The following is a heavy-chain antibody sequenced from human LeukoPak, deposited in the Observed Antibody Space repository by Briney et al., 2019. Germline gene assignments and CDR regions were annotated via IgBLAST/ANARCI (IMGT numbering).Heavy chain of an antibody. D-gene: IGHD5-18*01. CDR3: ARDYLQHSDGYYFDY. Sequence: PGGSLRLSCAASGFTFDDYAMHWVRQAPGKGLEWVSGISWNSGSIGYADSVKGRFTISRDNAKNSLYLQMNSLRAEDTAVYYCARDYLQHSDGYYFDYWGQGTLVTVSS. CDR1: GFTFDDYA. V-gene: IGHV3-9*01. J-gene: IGHJ4*02. CDR2: ISWNSGSI.